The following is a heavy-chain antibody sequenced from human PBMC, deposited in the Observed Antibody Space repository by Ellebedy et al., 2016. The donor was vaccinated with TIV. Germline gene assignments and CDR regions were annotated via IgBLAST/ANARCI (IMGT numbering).Heavy chain of an antibody. J-gene: IGHJ4*02. CDR3: AKDSGYSSSWYGYYFDY. CDR1: GFTFSSYA. D-gene: IGHD6-13*01. CDR2: ISWNSGSI. V-gene: IGHV3-9*01. Sequence: SLKISXAASGFTFSSYAMSWVRQAPGKGLEWVSGISWNSGSIGYADSVKGRFTISRDNAKNSLYLQMNSLRAEDTALYYCAKDSGYSSSWYGYYFDYWGQGTLVTVSS.